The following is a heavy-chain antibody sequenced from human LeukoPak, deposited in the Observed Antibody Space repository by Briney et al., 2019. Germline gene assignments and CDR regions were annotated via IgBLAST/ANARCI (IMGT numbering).Heavy chain of an antibody. V-gene: IGHV4-59*01. Sequence: KPSETLSLTCTVSGGSISRYYWSWIRQPPGKGLEWIGYIYYSGSTNYNPSLKSRVTISVDTSKNQFSLKLSSVTAADTAVYYCARAGGNSYGFFGFDYWGQGTLVTVSS. CDR1: GGSISRYY. J-gene: IGHJ4*02. D-gene: IGHD5-18*01. CDR2: IYYSGST. CDR3: ARAGGNSYGFFGFDY.